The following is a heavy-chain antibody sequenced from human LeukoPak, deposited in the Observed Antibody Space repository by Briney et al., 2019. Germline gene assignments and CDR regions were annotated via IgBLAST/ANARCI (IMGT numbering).Heavy chain of an antibody. J-gene: IGHJ4*02. V-gene: IGHV3-33*01. CDR2: IWFDGSNE. D-gene: IGHD3-22*01. CDR3: ARETSSAFDY. CDR1: GFTFISYG. Sequence: GGALILSCAASGFTFISYGMHWVRQAPGKGREGVAIIWFDGSNEYYADSVKGRFTISRDNSKSTLYLQMNSLRAEDTAVYYCARETSSAFDYWGQGTLVTVSS.